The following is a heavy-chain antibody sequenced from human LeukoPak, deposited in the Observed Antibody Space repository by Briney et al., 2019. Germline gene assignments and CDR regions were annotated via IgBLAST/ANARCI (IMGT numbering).Heavy chain of an antibody. CDR3: ARLELEVAQDY. D-gene: IGHD1-7*01. Sequence: GGSLRLSCAASGFTSDDYAMHWVRQAPGKGLEWVSGISWNSGSIGYADSVKGRFTISRDNAKNSLYLQMNSPRAEDTALYYCARLELEVAQDYWGQGTLVTVSS. J-gene: IGHJ4*02. CDR1: GFTSDDYA. CDR2: ISWNSGSI. V-gene: IGHV3-9*02.